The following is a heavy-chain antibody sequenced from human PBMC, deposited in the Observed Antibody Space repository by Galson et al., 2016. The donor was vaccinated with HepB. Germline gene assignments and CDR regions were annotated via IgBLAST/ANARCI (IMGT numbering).Heavy chain of an antibody. Sequence: SLRLSCAASGFTLGSFGMHWVRQAPGKGLEWVAVLWYDESMEFYADSVKGRFTISRDTSKNTLYLQMNSLRAEDTAMYYCARDFNWLFDSWGQGTLVTVSS. V-gene: IGHV3-33*01. J-gene: IGHJ4*02. CDR3: ARDFNWLFDS. CDR2: LWYDESME. CDR1: GFTLGSFG. D-gene: IGHD5-12*01.